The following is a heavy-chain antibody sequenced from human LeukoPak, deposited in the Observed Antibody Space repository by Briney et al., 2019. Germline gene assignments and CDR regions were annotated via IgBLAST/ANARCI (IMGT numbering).Heavy chain of an antibody. CDR1: GFTFSDYY. CDR2: ISSSGSTI. Sequence: GGSLRLSCAASGFTFSDYYMSWIRQAPGKGLEWVSYISSSGSTIYYADSVKGRFTISRDNAKNSLYPQMNSLRAEDTAVYYCARDPGGYEQARYYYYGMDVWGQGTTVTVSS. D-gene: IGHD5-12*01. V-gene: IGHV3-11*01. CDR3: ARDPGGYEQARYYYYGMDV. J-gene: IGHJ6*02.